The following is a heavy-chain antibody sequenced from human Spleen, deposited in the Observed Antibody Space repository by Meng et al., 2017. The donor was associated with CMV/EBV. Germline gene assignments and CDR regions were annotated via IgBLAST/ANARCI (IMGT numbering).Heavy chain of an antibody. CDR3: ASSRFLEWLSAAFDI. CDR1: GFTFSSFW. CDR2: IKEDGSEK. D-gene: IGHD3-3*01. V-gene: IGHV3-7*01. Sequence: GESLKISCAASGFTFSSFWMSWVRQAPGKGLEWVANIKEDGSEKHDVDSVRGRFTISRDNAKNSLYLQMNSLRVEDTAVYYCASSRFLEWLSAAFDIWGQGTMVTVSS. J-gene: IGHJ3*02.